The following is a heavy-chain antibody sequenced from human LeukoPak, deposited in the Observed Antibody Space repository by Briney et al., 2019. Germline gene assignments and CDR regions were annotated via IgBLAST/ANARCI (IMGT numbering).Heavy chain of an antibody. CDR2: INEDGRVT. CDR3: VKDFGGNSDY. D-gene: IGHD4-23*01. J-gene: IGHJ4*02. CDR1: GFTFSNAW. V-gene: IGHV3-74*01. Sequence: GGSLRLSCAASGFTFSNAWMSWVRQAPRKGLVWVSRINEDGRVTSYAGSVRGRFTISRDSVENTLHLQMNSLRAEDTAVYYCVKDFGGNSDYWGQGTLVTVSS.